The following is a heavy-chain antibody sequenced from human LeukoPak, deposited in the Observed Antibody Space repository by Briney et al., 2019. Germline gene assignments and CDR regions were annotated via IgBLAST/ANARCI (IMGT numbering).Heavy chain of an antibody. CDR1: GFTFDDYA. Sequence: GRSLRLSCAASGFTFDDYAMHWVRQAPGKGLEWVSSISWNSGRMDYADSVKGRFTISRDNAKNSLYLQMNSLRVEDMALYYCARQRHNYGYSFLDYWGQGTLVTVSS. CDR2: ISWNSGRM. V-gene: IGHV3-9*03. J-gene: IGHJ4*02. D-gene: IGHD5-18*01. CDR3: ARQRHNYGYSFLDY.